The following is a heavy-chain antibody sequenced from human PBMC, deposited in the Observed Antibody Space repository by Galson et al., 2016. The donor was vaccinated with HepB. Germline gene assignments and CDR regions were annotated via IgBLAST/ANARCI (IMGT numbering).Heavy chain of an antibody. Sequence: TLSLTCAVSGGSISTGGYSWSWIRQPPGKGLEWIGYIFHSGSTYYNPSLKSRVTISVDRSKNQFSLKLSSVTAADTAVYYCARSTVGRLGMDVWGQGITVSVSS. J-gene: IGHJ6*02. CDR3: ARSTVGRLGMDV. V-gene: IGHV4-30-2*01. CDR1: GGSISTGGYS. CDR2: IFHSGST. D-gene: IGHD4-23*01.